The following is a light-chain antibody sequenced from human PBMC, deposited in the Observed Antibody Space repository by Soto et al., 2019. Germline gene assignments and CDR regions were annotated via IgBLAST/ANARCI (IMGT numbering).Light chain of an antibody. CDR2: DAS. CDR1: QDISNY. J-gene: IGKJ4*01. V-gene: IGKV1-33*01. CDR3: QQYDNLPLT. Sequence: IQMTQSPSSLSASVGDRVTITCQASQDISNYLNWYQQKPGKAPKLLIYDASNLEKGVPSRFSGSGSGTDFTFTISSQQPEDIATYYCQQYDNLPLTFGGGTKVEIK.